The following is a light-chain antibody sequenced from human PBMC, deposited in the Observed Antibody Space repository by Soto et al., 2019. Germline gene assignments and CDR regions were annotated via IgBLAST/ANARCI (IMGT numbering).Light chain of an antibody. CDR2: DAS. Sequence: EIVVTQSPATLSLSPGERATLSCRASQSVGTLLAWYQQKPGQAPRLLIYDASNRATGIPARFSGSGSGTDFTLTISSLEPEDFAVYYCQQRSNWIFTFGPGTKVDMK. CDR3: QQRSNWIFT. V-gene: IGKV3-11*01. J-gene: IGKJ3*01. CDR1: QSVGTL.